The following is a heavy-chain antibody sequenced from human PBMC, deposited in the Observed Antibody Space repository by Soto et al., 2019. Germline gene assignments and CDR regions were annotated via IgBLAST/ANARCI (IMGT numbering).Heavy chain of an antibody. CDR1: GESFSAYF. V-gene: IGHV4-34*01. CDR2: KSQSGTT. J-gene: IGHJ4*02. Sequence: PSETLSLTCAVNGESFSAYFWSWIRQPPGKGPEWIGEKSQSGTTNYNPSLKSRVSISVDTSKSQFSLKLSSVTAADTAVYYCARHRFSMVGYCSGGSCYPAPDFYYWGQGTLVTVSS. CDR3: ARHRFSMVGYCSGGSCYPAPDFYY. D-gene: IGHD2-15*01.